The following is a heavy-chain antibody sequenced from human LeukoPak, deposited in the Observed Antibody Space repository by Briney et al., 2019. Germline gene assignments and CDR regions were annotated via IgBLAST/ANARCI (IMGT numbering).Heavy chain of an antibody. D-gene: IGHD1/OR15-1a*01. V-gene: IGHV3-21*01. CDR3: ARGEQYNWFDP. J-gene: IGHJ5*02. CDR2: ISSSSSYI. Sequence: GGSLRLSCAASGFTFSSYSMNWVRQAPGKGLEWVSSISSSSSYIYYADSVEGRFTISRDNAKNSLYLQMNSLRAEDTAVYYCARGEQYNWFDPWGQGTLVTVSS. CDR1: GFTFSSYS.